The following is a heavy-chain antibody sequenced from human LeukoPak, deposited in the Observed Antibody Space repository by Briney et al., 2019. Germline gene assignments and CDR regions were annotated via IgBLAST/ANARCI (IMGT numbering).Heavy chain of an antibody. CDR3: ARFGMTTSRAFDI. CDR2: INHSGST. V-gene: IGHV4-34*01. Sequence: PSETLSLTCAVYGGSFSGYYWSWIRQPPGKGLEWIGEINHSGSTNYNPSLKSRVTISVDTSKNQFSLKLSSVTAADTAVYYCARFGMTTSRAFDIWGQGTMVTVSS. CDR1: GGSFSGYY. D-gene: IGHD4-11*01. J-gene: IGHJ3*02.